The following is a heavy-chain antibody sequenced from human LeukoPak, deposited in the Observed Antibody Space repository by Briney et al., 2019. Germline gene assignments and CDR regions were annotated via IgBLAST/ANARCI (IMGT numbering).Heavy chain of an antibody. J-gene: IGHJ4*02. Sequence: GGSLRLSCAASGFTFSSYNMDWVRQAPGKGLEWVSFIDSSSRYIYQADAVKGRFTISRDNAKSSVFLQMNSLRAEDTAVYYCARVGGHCTSTSCPPPDYWGQGTLVTVSS. CDR3: ARVGGHCTSTSCPPPDY. V-gene: IGHV3-21*01. CDR1: GFTFSSYN. CDR2: IDSSSRYI. D-gene: IGHD2-2*01.